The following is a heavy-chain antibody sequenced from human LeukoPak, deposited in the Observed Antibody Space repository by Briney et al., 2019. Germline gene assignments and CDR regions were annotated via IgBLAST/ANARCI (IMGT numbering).Heavy chain of an antibody. V-gene: IGHV3-21*01. Sequence: GGSLRLSCAASGFTFSTYSMNWVRQAPGKGLEWVSSIGGSSSSIYYADSVKGRFTISRDNTKNSLYLQMNSLRAEDTAVYFCAREELDAFDIWGQGTMVTVSS. CDR2: IGGSSSSI. CDR3: AREELDAFDI. D-gene: IGHD2/OR15-2a*01. CDR1: GFTFSTYS. J-gene: IGHJ3*02.